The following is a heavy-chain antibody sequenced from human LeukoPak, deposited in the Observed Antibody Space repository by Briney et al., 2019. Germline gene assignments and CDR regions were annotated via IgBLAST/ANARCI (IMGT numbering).Heavy chain of an antibody. CDR3: ARGGDSSSWGLDY. Sequence: GGSLRLSCAASGFIFSGYWMTWVRQAPGKGLEWVANINQDGSGRYYVDSVKGRFTISRDNAKNSVYLQMNSLRAEDTAVYYCARGGDSSSWGLDYWGQGTLVTVSS. CDR2: INQDGSGR. J-gene: IGHJ4*02. V-gene: IGHV3-7*03. CDR1: GFIFSGYW. D-gene: IGHD6-13*01.